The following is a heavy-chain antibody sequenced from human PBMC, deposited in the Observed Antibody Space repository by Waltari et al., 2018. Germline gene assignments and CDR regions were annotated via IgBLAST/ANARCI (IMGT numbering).Heavy chain of an antibody. J-gene: IGHJ4*02. V-gene: IGHV3-48*03. CDR3: ARPNYYDSSGYLAED. D-gene: IGHD3-22*01. CDR2: ISSSGSTI. CDR1: GFPFSSLE. Sequence: EVQLVESGGGLVQPGGSLRLSCAASGFPFSSLEMNWVRQAPGKGLEWVSYISSSGSTIYYADSVKGRFTISRDNAKNSLYLQMNSLRAEDTAVYYCARPNYYDSSGYLAEDWGQGTLVTVSS.